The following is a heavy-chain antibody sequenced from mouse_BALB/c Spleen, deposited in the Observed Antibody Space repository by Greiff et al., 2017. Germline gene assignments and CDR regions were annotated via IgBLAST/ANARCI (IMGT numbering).Heavy chain of an antibody. V-gene: IGHV5-6-5*01. Sequence: EVQLVESGGGLVKPGGSLKLSCAASGFTFSSYAMPWVRQTPEKGLEWVASICSGGSTYYPDSVMGRFTISRDNARNILYLQMSSLRSEDTAMYCCARGGFAYWGQGTLVTVSA. CDR3: ARGGFAY. CDR1: GFTFSSYA. J-gene: IGHJ3*01. CDR2: ICSGGST.